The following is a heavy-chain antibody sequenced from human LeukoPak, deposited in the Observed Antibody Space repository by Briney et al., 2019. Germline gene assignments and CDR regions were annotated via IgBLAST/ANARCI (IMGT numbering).Heavy chain of an antibody. Sequence: PSETLSLTCAVYGGSFSGYYWSWIRQPPGKGLEWIGEINHSGSTNYNPSLKSRVTISVDTSKNQFSLKLSSVTAADTAVYYCARGFPFFWSGYRFDYWGQGTLVTVSS. CDR2: INHSGST. J-gene: IGHJ4*02. CDR3: ARGFPFFWSGYRFDY. CDR1: GGSFSGYY. V-gene: IGHV4-34*01. D-gene: IGHD3-3*01.